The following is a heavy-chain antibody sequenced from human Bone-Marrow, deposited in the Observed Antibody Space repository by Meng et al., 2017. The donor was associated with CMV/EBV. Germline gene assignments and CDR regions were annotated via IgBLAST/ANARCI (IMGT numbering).Heavy chain of an antibody. Sequence: GGSLRLSCAASGFTFDDYAMHWVRQAPGKGLEWVSGISWNSGSIGYADSVKGRFTISRDNSKNTLYLQMNSLRAEDTAVYYYAKDRDEYYYDSSGYSNWGQGTLVTVSS. CDR3: AKDRDEYYYDSSGYSN. D-gene: IGHD3-22*01. CDR2: ISWNSGSI. V-gene: IGHV3-9*01. CDR1: GFTFDDYA. J-gene: IGHJ4*02.